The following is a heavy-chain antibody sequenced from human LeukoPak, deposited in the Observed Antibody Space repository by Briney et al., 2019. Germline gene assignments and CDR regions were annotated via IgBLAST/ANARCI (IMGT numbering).Heavy chain of an antibody. J-gene: IGHJ4*02. Sequence: GGSLRLSCAASGFTLSSYWMHWVRQAPGKGLVWVSRINSDGSSTTYADSVKGRLTISRDNAKNTLYLQMNSLRAEDTAVYYCASHNFGSGSSFDYWGQGTLVTVSS. CDR2: INSDGSST. V-gene: IGHV3-74*01. CDR1: GFTLSSYW. D-gene: IGHD3-10*01. CDR3: ASHNFGSGSSFDY.